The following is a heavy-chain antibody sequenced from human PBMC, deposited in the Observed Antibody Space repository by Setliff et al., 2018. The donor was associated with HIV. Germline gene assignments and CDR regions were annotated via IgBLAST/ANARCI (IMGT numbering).Heavy chain of an antibody. CDR1: GLTDTYNY. V-gene: IGHV3-53*01. Sequence: LRLSCAASGLTDTYNYMSWVRQAPGKGLEWVSVIYAGGSTYYADSVKGRFTISRDNSKNMLYLQMDSLRAEDTAVYYCARGRNRNYVVYGMDVWGQGTTVTVS. CDR3: ARGRNRNYVVYGMDV. D-gene: IGHD1-7*01. J-gene: IGHJ6*02. CDR2: IYAGGST.